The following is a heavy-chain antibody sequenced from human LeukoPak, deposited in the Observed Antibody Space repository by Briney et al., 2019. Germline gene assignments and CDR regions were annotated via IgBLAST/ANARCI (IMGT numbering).Heavy chain of an antibody. Sequence: GSLRLSCAASGFTFSSYEMNWVRQAPGKGLEWVSYISSSGSTMYYADSVKGRFTISRDNAKNSLYLQMNSPRAEDTAVYYCARDDIVATISQVPYGMDVWGKGTTVTVSS. J-gene: IGHJ6*04. V-gene: IGHV3-48*03. CDR3: ARDDIVATISQVPYGMDV. D-gene: IGHD5-12*01. CDR1: GFTFSSYE. CDR2: ISSSGSTM.